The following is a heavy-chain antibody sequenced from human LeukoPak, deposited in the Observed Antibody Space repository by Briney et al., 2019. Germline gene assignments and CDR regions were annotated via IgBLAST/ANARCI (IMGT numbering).Heavy chain of an antibody. CDR3: ARDGDQLPQM. D-gene: IGHD2-2*01. CDR1: GFTFNTYA. Sequence: PGGSLRLSCSASGFTFNTYAMHWVRQAPGKGLEYVSAINNDGSNTFYANSVKGRFTISRDNAKNSLYLQMNSLRAEDTAVYYCARDGDQLPQMWGQGALVTVSS. CDR2: INNDGSNT. J-gene: IGHJ4*02. V-gene: IGHV3-64*04.